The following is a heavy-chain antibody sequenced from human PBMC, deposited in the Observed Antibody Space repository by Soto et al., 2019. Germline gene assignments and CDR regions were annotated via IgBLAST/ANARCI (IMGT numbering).Heavy chain of an antibody. V-gene: IGHV1-18*01. CDR2: ISAYNGNT. CDR1: GYTFTSYG. D-gene: IGHD3-3*01. CDR3: ARSRAYYDFWSGYPDFQH. J-gene: IGHJ1*01. Sequence: ASVKVSCKASGYTFTSYGISWVRQAPGQGLEWMGWISAYNGNTNYAQKLQGRVTMTTDTSTSTAYMELRSLRSDDTAVYYCARSRAYYDFWSGYPDFQHWGQGTLVTVSS.